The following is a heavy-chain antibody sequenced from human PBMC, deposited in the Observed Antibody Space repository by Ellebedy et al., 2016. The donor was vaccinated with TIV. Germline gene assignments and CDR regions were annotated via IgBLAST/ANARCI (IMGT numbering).Heavy chain of an antibody. J-gene: IGHJ6*02. CDR2: INSDGSST. D-gene: IGHD5/OR15-5a*01. CDR1: GFTFSSYW. V-gene: IGHV3-74*01. Sequence: GGSLRLSXAASGFTFSSYWMHWVRQAPGKGLVWVSRINSDGSSTTYADSVKGRFTISRDNAKNTLYLQMNSLRPEDTALYYCAKGLKPDRLRYGMDVWGQGTTVAVSS. CDR3: AKGLKPDRLRYGMDV.